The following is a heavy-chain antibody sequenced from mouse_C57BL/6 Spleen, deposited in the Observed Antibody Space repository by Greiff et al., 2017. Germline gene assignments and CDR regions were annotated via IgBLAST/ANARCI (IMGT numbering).Heavy chain of an antibody. J-gene: IGHJ4*01. Sequence: EVKLMESGGGLVKPGGSLKLSCAASGFTFSSYAMSWVRQTPEKRLEWVATISDGGSYTYYPDNVKGRFTISRDNAKNNLYLQMSHLKYEDTAMYYCAKAYYSNYEMDYWGQGTSVTVSS. CDR1: GFTFSSYA. CDR2: ISDGGSYT. V-gene: IGHV5-4*03. CDR3: AKAYYSNYEMDY. D-gene: IGHD2-5*01.